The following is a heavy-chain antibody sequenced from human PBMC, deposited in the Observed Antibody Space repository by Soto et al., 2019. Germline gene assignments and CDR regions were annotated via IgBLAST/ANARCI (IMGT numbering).Heavy chain of an antibody. D-gene: IGHD3-3*01. Sequence: SETLSLTCTVSGGSISSYYWSWIRQPPGKGLEWIGYIYYSGSTNYNPSLKSRVTISVDTSKNQFSLKLSSVTAADTAVYYCARGRFLEWLLFSGGWFDPWGQGTLVTVSS. J-gene: IGHJ5*02. CDR1: GGSISSYY. CDR3: ARGRFLEWLLFSGGWFDP. CDR2: IYYSGST. V-gene: IGHV4-59*01.